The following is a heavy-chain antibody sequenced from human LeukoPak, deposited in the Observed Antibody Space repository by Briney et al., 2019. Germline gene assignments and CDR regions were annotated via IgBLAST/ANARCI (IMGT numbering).Heavy chain of an antibody. J-gene: IGHJ4*02. Sequence: ASVKVSCKASGYSFTSNYIHWVRQAPGQGLEWMGMIYPRDGSTSYAQKFQGRVTVTRDTSTSTVHMELSGLRSEDTAVYYCARDKEAFAYGGKGPLVTVSS. CDR3: ARDKEAFAY. CDR2: IYPRDGST. CDR1: GYSFTSNY. V-gene: IGHV1-46*01.